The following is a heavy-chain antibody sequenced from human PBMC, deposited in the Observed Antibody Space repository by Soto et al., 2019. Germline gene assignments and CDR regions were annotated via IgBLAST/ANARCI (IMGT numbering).Heavy chain of an antibody. CDR1: GFTFGGYA. V-gene: IGHV3-30-3*01. CDR2: ISYDGSDK. D-gene: IGHD3-16*02. J-gene: IGHJ4*02. CDR3: ARGWADYVWGSHRRGQLGMGY. Sequence: QVQLVESGGGVVQPGRSLRLSCAASGFTFGGYAVHWVRQAPGKGLQWVAVISYDGSDKYYTDSLKGRFTMSRDTSNNTLYLPMNSLRAADTAVYYCARGWADYVWGSHRRGQLGMGYWGQGTLVTVSS.